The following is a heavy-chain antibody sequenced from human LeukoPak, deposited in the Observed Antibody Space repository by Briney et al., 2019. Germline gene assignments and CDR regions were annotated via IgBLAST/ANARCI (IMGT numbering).Heavy chain of an antibody. Sequence: SETLSLTCTVSGDSISSTIYYWAWIRQPPGKGLEWIGSIYYRGNTYYNPSLKSRVTLSVDTSKNQFSLNLSSVTAADTAVYYCARHGDGGPAEYFRHWGQGTLVTVSS. D-gene: IGHD4-23*01. CDR2: IYYRGNT. V-gene: IGHV4-39*01. CDR1: GDSISSTIYY. J-gene: IGHJ1*01. CDR3: ARHGDGGPAEYFRH.